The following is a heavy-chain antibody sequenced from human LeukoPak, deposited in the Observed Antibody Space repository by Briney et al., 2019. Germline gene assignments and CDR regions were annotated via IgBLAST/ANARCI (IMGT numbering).Heavy chain of an antibody. CDR3: ARVKGRYCTTVSCFYFDP. CDR2: IDPNSGDT. Sequence: ASVKVSCKASGYTFTAYYMHWVRQAPGQGPEWMGWIDPNSGDTDYAQKFQGRVTMTRDTSISTVYMELSSLMSEDTAVYFCARVKGRYCTTVSCFYFDPWGQGTLVMVSS. J-gene: IGHJ5*02. CDR1: GYTFTAYY. V-gene: IGHV1-2*02. D-gene: IGHD2-2*01.